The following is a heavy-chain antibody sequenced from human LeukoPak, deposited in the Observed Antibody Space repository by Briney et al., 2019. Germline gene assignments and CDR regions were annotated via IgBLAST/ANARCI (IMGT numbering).Heavy chain of an antibody. CDR2: LSFSGLTT. CDR1: GFTFINYA. V-gene: IGHV3-23*01. Sequence: HPGGSLRLSCAASGFTFINYAMNWVRQAPGKGLKWVSALSFSGLTTYYADSVRGRFTISRDNSKSTLYLQMNSLRAEDTALYYCARPTSGWYAGGFDYWGQGILVTVSS. CDR3: ARPTSGWYAGGFDY. D-gene: IGHD6-19*01. J-gene: IGHJ4*02.